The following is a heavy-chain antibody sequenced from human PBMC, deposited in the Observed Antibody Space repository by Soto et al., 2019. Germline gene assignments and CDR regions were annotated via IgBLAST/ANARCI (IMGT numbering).Heavy chain of an antibody. CDR2: ISGSGGST. Sequence: PGGSLRLSCAASGFTFSSYAMSWVRQAPGKGLEWVSAISGSGGSTYYADSVKGRFTISRDNSKNTLYLQMNSLRAEDTAVYYCAKPHYYYDSSGPFDYWGQGTLVTVSS. D-gene: IGHD3-22*01. V-gene: IGHV3-23*01. J-gene: IGHJ4*02. CDR1: GFTFSSYA. CDR3: AKPHYYYDSSGPFDY.